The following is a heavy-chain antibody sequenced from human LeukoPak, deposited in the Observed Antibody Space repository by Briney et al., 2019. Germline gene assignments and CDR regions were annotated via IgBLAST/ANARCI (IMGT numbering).Heavy chain of an antibody. V-gene: IGHV3-11*04. CDR2: ISSSSSVI. D-gene: IGHD3-10*01. Sequence: GGSLRLSCAASGFTFSDYYMSWIRQAPGKGLEWVSYISSSSSVIYFTDSVKGRFTISRDNAKNSLYLQMNSLRAEDTAVYYCARKVRGDYFDYWGREPWSPSPQ. J-gene: IGHJ4*02. CDR3: ARKVRGDYFDY. CDR1: GFTFSDYY.